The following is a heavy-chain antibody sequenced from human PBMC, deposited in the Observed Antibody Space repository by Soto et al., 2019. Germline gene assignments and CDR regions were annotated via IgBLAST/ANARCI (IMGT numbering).Heavy chain of an antibody. CDR2: IRSKAKDYAT. J-gene: IGHJ4*02. Sequence: EVQLVESGGGLVQPGGSVKLSCAASGFNFSVSSMHWVRQASGKGLEWVGRIRSKAKDYATAYAESVKGRFAISRDDLKNTMYLQMSSLRIEDTAMYYCAIEGAGFGQWGQGTLVTVSS. D-gene: IGHD1-26*01. CDR1: GFNFSVSS. CDR3: AIEGAGFGQ. V-gene: IGHV3-73*01.